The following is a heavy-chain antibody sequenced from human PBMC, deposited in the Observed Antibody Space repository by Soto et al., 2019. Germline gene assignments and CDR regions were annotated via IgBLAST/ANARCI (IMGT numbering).Heavy chain of an antibody. CDR2: ITGSGNTI. CDR3: ARGGSYFDY. V-gene: IGHV3-48*03. Sequence: PGGSLRLSCAASGFTFSSYEMNWVRQAPGKGLEWDSYITGSGNTIYYADSVKGRFTISRDNAKNSMYLQMNSLRAEDTAVYYCARGGSYFDYWGQGTLVTVSS. CDR1: GFTFSSYE. J-gene: IGHJ4*02. D-gene: IGHD1-26*01.